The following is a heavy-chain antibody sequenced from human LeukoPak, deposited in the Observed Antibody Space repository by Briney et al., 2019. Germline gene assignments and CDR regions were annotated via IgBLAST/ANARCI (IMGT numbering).Heavy chain of an antibody. J-gene: IGHJ5*02. CDR2: FDPEDGET. CDR3: ARQEYCSGGSCYTWFDP. Sequence: ASVKVSCKVSGYTLTELSMHWVRQAPGKGLEWMGGFDPEDGETIYAQKFQGRVTMTEDTSTDTAYMELSSLRSEDTAVYYCARQEYCSGGSCYTWFDPRGQGTLVTVSS. CDR1: GYTLTELS. D-gene: IGHD2-15*01. V-gene: IGHV1-24*01.